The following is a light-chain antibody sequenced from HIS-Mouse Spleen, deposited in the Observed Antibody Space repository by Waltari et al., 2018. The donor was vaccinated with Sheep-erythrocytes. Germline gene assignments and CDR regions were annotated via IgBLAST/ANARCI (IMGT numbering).Light chain of an antibody. CDR2: EDS. CDR1: KLGDKY. J-gene: IGLJ1*01. V-gene: IGLV3-10*01. CDR3: YSTDSSGNHRV. Sequence: SYELTQPPSVSVSPGQTASITCSGDKLGDKYAYWYQQKSGQAPVLVIYEDSKRPSGIPERFSGSSSGTMATLTISGAQVEDEADYYCYSTDSSGNHRVFGTGTKVTVL.